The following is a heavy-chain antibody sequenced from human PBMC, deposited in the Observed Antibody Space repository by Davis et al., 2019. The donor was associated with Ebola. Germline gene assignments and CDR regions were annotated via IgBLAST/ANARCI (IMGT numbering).Heavy chain of an antibody. D-gene: IGHD2-8*02. CDR3: ARSGYCTGGVCYSYYYYGMDV. Sequence: SVKVSCKASGGTFSSYAISWVRQAPGQGLEWMGGTIPIFGTANYAQKFQGRVTITADKSTSTAYMELSSLRSEDTAVYYCARSGYCTGGVCYSYYYYGMDVWGQGTTVTVSS. CDR2: TIPIFGTA. V-gene: IGHV1-69*06. CDR1: GGTFSSYA. J-gene: IGHJ6*02.